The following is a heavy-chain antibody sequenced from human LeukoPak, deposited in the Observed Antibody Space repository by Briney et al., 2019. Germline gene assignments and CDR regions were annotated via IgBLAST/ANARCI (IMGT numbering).Heavy chain of an antibody. V-gene: IGHV4-34*01. Sequence: PSETLSLTCAVYGGSFSGYYWSWIRQPPGKGLEWIGEINHSGSTNHNPSLKSRVTISVDTSKNQFSLKLSSVTAADTAVYYCARCTRITMVRGVIITGIYYFGYWGQGTLVTVSS. CDR2: INHSGST. CDR3: ARCTRITMVRGVIITGIYYFGY. CDR1: GGSFSGYY. D-gene: IGHD3-10*01. J-gene: IGHJ4*02.